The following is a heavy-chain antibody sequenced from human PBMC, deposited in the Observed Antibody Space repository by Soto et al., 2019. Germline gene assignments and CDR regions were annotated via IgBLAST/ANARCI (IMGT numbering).Heavy chain of an antibody. CDR3: AREGNVLRYFDWTQGLYYYGMDV. Sequence: ASVKVSCKASGYTFTSYDINWVRQATGQGLEWIGWMNPNSGNTGYAQKFQGRVTMTRNTSISTAYMELSSLRSEDTAVYYCAREGNVLRYFDWTQGLYYYGMDVWGQGTTVTVSS. D-gene: IGHD3-9*01. J-gene: IGHJ6*02. V-gene: IGHV1-8*01. CDR2: MNPNSGNT. CDR1: GYTFTSYD.